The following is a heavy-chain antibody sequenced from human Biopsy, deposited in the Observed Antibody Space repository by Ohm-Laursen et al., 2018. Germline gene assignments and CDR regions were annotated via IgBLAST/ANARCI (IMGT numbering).Heavy chain of an antibody. CDR1: GVSINGGRYY. V-gene: IGHV4-39*01. CDR3: VRHPTGFWFDP. Sequence: SDTLSLTCTVSGVSINGGRYYWNWIRHHPGKGLEWIGNIFYSANTYYNPSLKSRVTISVDTSTNQFSLKVSSVTAADTALYFCVRHPTGFWFDPWGHGTLVTVSS. CDR2: IFYSANT. J-gene: IGHJ5*02.